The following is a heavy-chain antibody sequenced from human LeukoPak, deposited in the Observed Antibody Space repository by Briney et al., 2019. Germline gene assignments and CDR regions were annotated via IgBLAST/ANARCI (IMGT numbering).Heavy chain of an antibody. D-gene: IGHD3-10*01. V-gene: IGHV3-30-3*01. CDR2: ISYDGSNK. CDR3: ARDMYSDGSGSYYYYYYYYGMDV. J-gene: IGHJ6*02. Sequence: PGGSLRLSCAASGFTFSSYAMHWVRQAPGKGLEWVAVISYDGSNKYYADSVKGRFTISRDNSKNTLYLQMNSLRAEDTAVYYCARDMYSDGSGSYYYYYYYYGMDVWGQGTTVTVSS. CDR1: GFTFSSYA.